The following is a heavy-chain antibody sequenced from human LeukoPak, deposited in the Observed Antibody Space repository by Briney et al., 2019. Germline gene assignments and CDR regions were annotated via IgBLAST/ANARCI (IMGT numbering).Heavy chain of an antibody. D-gene: IGHD4-17*01. J-gene: IGHJ6*03. CDR2: ISWDGGST. V-gene: IGHV3-43D*03. CDR3: AKDNLPYGDLPHYMDV. Sequence: VGSLRLSCAASGFTFDDYAMHWVRQAPGKGLEWVSLISWDGGSTYYADSVKGRFTISRDNSKNSLYLQMNSLRAEDTALHYCAKDNLPYGDLPHYMDVWGKGTTVTVSS. CDR1: GFTFDDYA.